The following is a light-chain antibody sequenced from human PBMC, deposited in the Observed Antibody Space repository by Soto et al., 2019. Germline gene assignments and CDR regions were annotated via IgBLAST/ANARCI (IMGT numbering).Light chain of an antibody. CDR2: GAS. V-gene: IGKV3-11*01. CDR1: QSVINY. J-gene: IGKJ5*01. Sequence: EIVLTQSPATLSLSPGERATLYCRTSQSVINYLAWYQQKPGQAPRLLIYGASTRATGIPARFSGSGSGTDFTLTISSLEPEDFAVYYCQQRSNWPPITFGQGTRLEIK. CDR3: QQRSNWPPIT.